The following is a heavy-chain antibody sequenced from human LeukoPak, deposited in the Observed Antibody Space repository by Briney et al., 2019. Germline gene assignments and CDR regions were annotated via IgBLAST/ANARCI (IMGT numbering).Heavy chain of an antibody. V-gene: IGHV1-2*02. CDR1: GYTFSADY. Sequence: ASVKVSCKASGYTFSADYIHGGRQAPGQRLEWIGWINRSNGCTNLLAKFQGRVTMTRDPSITTAYMELSRLRSDDTAVDYCARDYGLHSSGYGPFDLWGRGALITVSS. CDR3: ARDYGLHSSGYGPFDL. CDR2: INRSNGCT. J-gene: IGHJ2*01. D-gene: IGHD3-22*01.